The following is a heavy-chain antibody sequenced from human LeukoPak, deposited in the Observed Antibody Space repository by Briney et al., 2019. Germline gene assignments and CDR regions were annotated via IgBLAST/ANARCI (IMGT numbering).Heavy chain of an antibody. J-gene: IGHJ4*02. V-gene: IGHV7-4-1*02. D-gene: IGHD2-15*01. Sequence: ASVKVSCKASGYTFTSYAMNWVRQAPGQGLERMGWINTNTGNPTYAQGFTGRFVFSLDTSVSTAYLQISSLRAEDTAVYYCAREYCSGGSCKYYFDYWGQGTLVTISS. CDR2: INTNTGNP. CDR1: GYTFTSYA. CDR3: AREYCSGGSCKYYFDY.